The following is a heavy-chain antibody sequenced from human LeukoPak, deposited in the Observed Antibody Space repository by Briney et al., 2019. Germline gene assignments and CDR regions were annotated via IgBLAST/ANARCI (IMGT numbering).Heavy chain of an antibody. CDR1: GFTLSRNE. J-gene: IGHJ6*02. D-gene: IGHD3-10*01. CDR3: ARRGYYSGMDV. CDR2: ISSSGSSI. V-gene: IGHV3-48*03. Sequence: PGGSLRLSCAASGFTLSRNEMNWVRQAPGKGLEWVSYISSSGSSIYYADSVKGRFTISRDNAKNSLYLQMNSLRAEDTAVYYCARRGYYSGMDVGGQGTTVTVSS.